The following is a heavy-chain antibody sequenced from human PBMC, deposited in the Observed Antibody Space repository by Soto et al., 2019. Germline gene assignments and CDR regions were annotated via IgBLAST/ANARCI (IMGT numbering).Heavy chain of an antibody. CDR2: IYYSGST. CDR1: GGSISSSSYY. D-gene: IGHD2-2*01. V-gene: IGHV4-39*01. Sequence: PSETLSLTCTVSGGSISSSSYYWGWIRQPPGKGLERIGSIYYSGSTYYNPSLKSRVTISVDTSKNQFSLKLSSVTAADTAVYYCARHCCGVEYQLLHLRFFDYWGQGTLVTVSS. CDR3: ARHCCGVEYQLLHLRFFDY. J-gene: IGHJ4*02.